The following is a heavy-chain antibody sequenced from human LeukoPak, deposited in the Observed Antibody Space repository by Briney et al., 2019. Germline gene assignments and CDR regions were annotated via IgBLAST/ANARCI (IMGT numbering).Heavy chain of an antibody. Sequence: GGSLRLSCAAPGFTFSSYAMHWVRQAPGKGLEWVAVISYDGSNKYYADSVKGRFTISRDNSKNTLYLQMNSLRAEDTAVYYCARALEGETVTSGEDYWGQGTLVTVSS. V-gene: IGHV3-30-3*01. D-gene: IGHD4-11*01. CDR1: GFTFSSYA. CDR3: ARALEGETVTSGEDY. CDR2: ISYDGSNK. J-gene: IGHJ4*02.